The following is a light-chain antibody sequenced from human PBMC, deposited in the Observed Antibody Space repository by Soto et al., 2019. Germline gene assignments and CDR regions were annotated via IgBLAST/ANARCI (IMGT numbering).Light chain of an antibody. Sequence: EIVLTQSPATLSLSPGERATLSCRASQSVSYYLAWYQQKRGQAPRLLIYDASKRAPGIPARLRGSGSWTVFTLTISSLVPEAFAEYYCQHWRNWPTIAFGRGTRLDIK. CDR3: QHWRNWPTIA. V-gene: IGKV3-11*01. CDR2: DAS. CDR1: QSVSYY. J-gene: IGKJ5*01.